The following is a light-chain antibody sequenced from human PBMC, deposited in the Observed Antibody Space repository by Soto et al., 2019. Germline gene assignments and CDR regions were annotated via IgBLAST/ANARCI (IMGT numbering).Light chain of an antibody. Sequence: IGMTQTPLSLPVTPGEPSSISCGSSQMLLDSDEGYTYLDWYLQKPGQSPQLLIYTVSYRASGVPDRFSGSGSGTDFTLKISRVEAEDVGVYYCMQRIEFPLTFGGGTKVDI. CDR1: QMLLDSDEGYTY. CDR2: TVS. CDR3: MQRIEFPLT. V-gene: IGKV2-40*01. J-gene: IGKJ4*01.